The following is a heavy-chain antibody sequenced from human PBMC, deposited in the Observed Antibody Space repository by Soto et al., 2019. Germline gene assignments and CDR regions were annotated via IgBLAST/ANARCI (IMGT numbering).Heavy chain of an antibody. CDR3: ARDTSRGEYDY. V-gene: IGHV1-18*01. CDR2: INVYNGNT. J-gene: IGHJ4*02. Sequence: QVQLGQSGAEVKKPGASVKVSCKASGYTFTSYGISWVRQAPGQGLEWMGWINVYNGNTNYAQKLQGRVTMTTDTSTSTAYLRLRSLRSDDTAVYFCARDTSRGEYDYWGQGTLVTVSS. D-gene: IGHD3-10*01. CDR1: GYTFTSYG.